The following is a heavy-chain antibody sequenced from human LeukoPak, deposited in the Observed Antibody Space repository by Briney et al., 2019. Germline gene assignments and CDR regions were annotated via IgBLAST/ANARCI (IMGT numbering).Heavy chain of an antibody. J-gene: IGHJ4*02. CDR3: ARSSGNYLNFDS. D-gene: IGHD1-26*01. CDR1: GFTFSSYA. CDR2: ISGSGGST. V-gene: IGHV3-23*01. Sequence: GGSLRLSCAASGFTFSSYAMSWVRQAPGKGLEWVSAISGSGGSTYYADSVKGRFTISRDNSKNTLYLQMNSLRAEDTAVYYCARSSGNYLNFDSWGQGTLVTVSS.